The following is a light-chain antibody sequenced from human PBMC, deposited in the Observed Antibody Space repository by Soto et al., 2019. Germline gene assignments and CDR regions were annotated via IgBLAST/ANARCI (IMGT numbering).Light chain of an antibody. Sequence: EIVMTQSPATLSVSPGERATLSCRASQSFSNNLAWYQQKRGQAPRLLIYGASTRATGIPARFSGSGSGTEFTLTISSLQSEDFAFYYCQQYNNWRTFGQGTKVEI. CDR2: GAS. J-gene: IGKJ1*01. CDR3: QQYNNWRT. V-gene: IGKV3-15*01. CDR1: QSFSNN.